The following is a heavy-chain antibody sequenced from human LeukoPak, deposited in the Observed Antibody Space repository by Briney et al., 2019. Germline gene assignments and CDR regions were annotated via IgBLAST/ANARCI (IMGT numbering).Heavy chain of an antibody. CDR1: GGSFSGYY. J-gene: IGHJ3*02. V-gene: IGHV4-34*01. CDR2: INHSGST. Sequence: SETLSLTCAVYGGSFSGYYWSWIRQPPGKGLEWIGEINHSGSTNYNPSLKSRVTISVDTSKNQFSLKLSSVTAADTAVYYCASKEQQLSGAFDIWGQGTMVTVSS. D-gene: IGHD6-13*01. CDR3: ASKEQQLSGAFDI.